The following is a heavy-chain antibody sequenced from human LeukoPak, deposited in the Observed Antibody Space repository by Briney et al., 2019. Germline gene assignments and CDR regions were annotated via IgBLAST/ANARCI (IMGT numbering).Heavy chain of an antibody. V-gene: IGHV3-48*02. D-gene: IGHD1-26*01. CDR2: ISSGSSAI. Sequence: GGSLRLSCAASRFTFSSYSMSWVRQAPGKGLEWVSYISSGSSAIFYADSVKGRFTISRDNAKNSLYLQMSSLRDEDTAVYYCARGSLSGASLFDYWGQGTLVTVSS. CDR1: RFTFSSYS. CDR3: ARGSLSGASLFDY. J-gene: IGHJ4*02.